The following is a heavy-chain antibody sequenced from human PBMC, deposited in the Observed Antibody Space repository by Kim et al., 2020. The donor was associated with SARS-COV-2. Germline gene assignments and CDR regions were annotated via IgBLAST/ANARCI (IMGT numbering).Heavy chain of an antibody. Sequence: GGSLRLSCAASGFTFSSYSMTWVRQAPGKGLEWVANIKQDGNQKYYVDSVKGRFTISRDNAKNSLYLQMNSLRAEDTAVYYCARDGELHSSGKVAFDIWG. CDR3: ARDGELHSSGKVAFDI. V-gene: IGHV3-7*01. CDR1: GFTFSSYS. J-gene: IGHJ3*02. CDR2: IKQDGNQK. D-gene: IGHD6-19*01.